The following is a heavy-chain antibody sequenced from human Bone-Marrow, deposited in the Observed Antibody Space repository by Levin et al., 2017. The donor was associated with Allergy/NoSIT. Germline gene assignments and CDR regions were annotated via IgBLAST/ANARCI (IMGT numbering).Heavy chain of an antibody. Sequence: GESLKISCKASGYTFTSYDINWVRQATGQGLEWMGWMNPNSGNTGYAQKFQGRVTMTRNTSISTAYMELSSLRSEDTAVYYCARGNGYYDSSGYYYPYYYYGMDGWGQGTTVTVSS. V-gene: IGHV1-8*01. CDR1: GYTFTSYD. J-gene: IGHJ6*02. CDR3: ARGNGYYDSSGYYYPYYYYGMDG. CDR2: MNPNSGNT. D-gene: IGHD3-22*01.